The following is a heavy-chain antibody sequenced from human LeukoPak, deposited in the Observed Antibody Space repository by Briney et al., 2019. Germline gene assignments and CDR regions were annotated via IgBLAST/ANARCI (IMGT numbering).Heavy chain of an antibody. D-gene: IGHD1-1*01. CDR2: ISSDTSYI. CDR1: GFTFSSYS. V-gene: IGHV3-21*01. J-gene: IGHJ4*02. Sequence: GGSLRLSCAASGFTFSSYSMNWVRQAPGKGLEWVSSISSDTSYIYYADSVKGRFTISRDNAKNSLYLQMNSLRAEDTAVYYCARYRALAYWGQGTLVTVSS. CDR3: ARYRALAY.